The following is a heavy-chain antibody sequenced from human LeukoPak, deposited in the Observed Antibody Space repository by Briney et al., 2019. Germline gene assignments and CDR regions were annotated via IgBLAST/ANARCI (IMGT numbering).Heavy chain of an antibody. CDR1: GYTFTSYG. Sequence: ASVKVSCKASGYTFTSYGISWVRQAPGQGLEWMGWISAYNGNTNYAQKLQARVTMTTDTSTSTAYMELRSLRSDDTAVYYCARDRRGYCSSTSCQTLDYWGQGTLVTVSS. J-gene: IGHJ4*02. CDR3: ARDRRGYCSSTSCQTLDY. V-gene: IGHV1-18*01. CDR2: ISAYNGNT. D-gene: IGHD2-2*01.